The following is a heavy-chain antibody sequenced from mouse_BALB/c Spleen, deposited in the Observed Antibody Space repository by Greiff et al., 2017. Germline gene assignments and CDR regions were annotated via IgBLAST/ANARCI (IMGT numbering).Heavy chain of an antibody. Sequence: EVNLVESGGDLVKPGGSLKLSCAASGFTFSSYGMSWVRQTPDKRLEWVATISSGGSYTYYPDSVKGRFTISRDNAKNTLYLQMSSLKSEDTAMYYCARRGRYDYFDYWGQGTTLTVSS. V-gene: IGHV5-6*02. D-gene: IGHD2-14*01. J-gene: IGHJ2*01. CDR3: ARRGRYDYFDY. CDR2: ISSGGSYT. CDR1: GFTFSSYG.